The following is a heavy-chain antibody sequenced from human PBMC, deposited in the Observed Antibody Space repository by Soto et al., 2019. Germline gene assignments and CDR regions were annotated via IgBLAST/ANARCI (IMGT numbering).Heavy chain of an antibody. J-gene: IGHJ4*02. CDR2: ISPWKGNT. V-gene: IGHV1-18*04. Sequence: SVKVSCKASGYNFMPYGVNWVRQAPGQGLEWMGWISPWKGNTNYAQISEGRVTMTTDTSTSTAYMELRSLTSDDTAVYYCARDLDPSGSYYTDYWGPGTLVTVSS. D-gene: IGHD3-10*01. CDR1: GYNFMPYG. CDR3: ARDLDPSGSYYTDY.